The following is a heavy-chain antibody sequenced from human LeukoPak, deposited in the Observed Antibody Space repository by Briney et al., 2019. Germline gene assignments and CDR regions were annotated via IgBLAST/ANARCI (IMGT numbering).Heavy chain of an antibody. CDR1: GFIFSDYS. V-gene: IGHV3-21*01. D-gene: IGHD3-10*01. CDR3: ARNFDYYGTGTYNDW. Sequence: GGSLRLSCVASGFIFSDYSMNWVRQTPGKRLEWVSSIDSTSTYIYYVDSVKGRFTVSRDNAKRALYLQMNSLTAEDTATYYCARNFDYYGTGTYNDWWGQGTLVTVSS. CDR2: IDSTSTYI. J-gene: IGHJ4*02.